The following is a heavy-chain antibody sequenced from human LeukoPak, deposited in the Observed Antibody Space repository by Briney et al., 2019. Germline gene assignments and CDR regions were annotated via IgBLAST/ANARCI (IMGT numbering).Heavy chain of an antibody. CDR3: ARKQWLEDHDAFDI. CDR1: GGSINSSSW. D-gene: IGHD6-19*01. CDR2: IHHSGST. J-gene: IGHJ3*02. Sequence: PSETLSLTCAVSGGSINSSSWWCWVRQPPGKGLEWIGEIHHSGSTNYNSSLKSRVTISVDRSRNQFSLNLNSVTAADTAVYYCARKQWLEDHDAFDIWGQGTMVTVSS. V-gene: IGHV4-4*02.